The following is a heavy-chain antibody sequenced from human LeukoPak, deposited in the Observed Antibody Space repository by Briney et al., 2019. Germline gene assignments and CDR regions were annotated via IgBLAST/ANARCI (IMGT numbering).Heavy chain of an antibody. V-gene: IGHV4-59*12. D-gene: IGHD6-13*01. CDR3: AVRIAAAGSAFDI. CDR1: GGSISSYY. Sequence: SETLSLTCTVSGGSISSYYWSRIRQPPEKGLEWIGYIYHSGSTNYNPSLKSRVTISVDKSKNQFSLKLSSVTAADTAVYYCAVRIAAAGSAFDIWGQGTMVTVSS. J-gene: IGHJ3*02. CDR2: IYHSGST.